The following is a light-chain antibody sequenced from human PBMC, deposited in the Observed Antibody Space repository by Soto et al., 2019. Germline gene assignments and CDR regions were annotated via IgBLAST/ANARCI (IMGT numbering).Light chain of an antibody. J-gene: IGKJ2*01. CDR2: AAS. CDR1: QTLSRY. Sequence: DIPMTQSPSSLSASVGDRVTITCRASQTLSRYLNWYQQKPGEAPKLLIYAASSLQSGVPSRFRGSGSGTDFTLTISSLQPEDFATYYCQQSYSTPYTFGQGTKLEIK. V-gene: IGKV1-39*01. CDR3: QQSYSTPYT.